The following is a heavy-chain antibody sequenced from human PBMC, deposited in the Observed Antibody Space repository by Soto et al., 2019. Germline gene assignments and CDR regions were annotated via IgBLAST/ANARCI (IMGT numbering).Heavy chain of an antibody. Sequence: ETLSLTCAVYGGSFSGYYWSWIRQPPGKGLEWIGEINHSGSTNYNPSLKSRVTISVDTSKNQFSLKLSSVTAADTAVYYCARGDYYGSGSYYKREYYYYGMDVWGQGTTVTVSS. D-gene: IGHD3-10*01. J-gene: IGHJ6*02. CDR1: GGSFSGYY. CDR3: ARGDYYGSGSYYKREYYYYGMDV. V-gene: IGHV4-34*01. CDR2: INHSGST.